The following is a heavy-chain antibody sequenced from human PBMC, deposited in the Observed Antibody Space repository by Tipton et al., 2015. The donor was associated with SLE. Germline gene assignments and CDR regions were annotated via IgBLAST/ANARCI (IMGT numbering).Heavy chain of an antibody. D-gene: IGHD1-26*01. V-gene: IGHV3-30-3*01. CDR1: GFTFSNNA. CDR2: ISYDGSNK. J-gene: IGHJ4*02. CDR3: ARGQWEQVDY. Sequence: QLVQSGGGVVQPGRSLRLSCAASGFTFSNNAMHWVRQAPGKGLEWVAVISYDGSNKYYADSVKGRFTISRDNSKNTLYVQMNNLRAEDTAVYYCARGQWEQVDYWGQGTLVTVSS.